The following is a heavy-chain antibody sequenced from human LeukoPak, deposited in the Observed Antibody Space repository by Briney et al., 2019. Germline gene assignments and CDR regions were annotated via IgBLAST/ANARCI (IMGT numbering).Heavy chain of an antibody. V-gene: IGHV4-39*07. CDR2: MYYSGTT. CDR1: GGSISSSSYY. J-gene: IGHJ5*02. CDR3: AKGAYSGINNWFDP. Sequence: SETLSLTCSVSGGSISSSSYYWAWIRQPPGKGLEWIGSMYYSGTTYYNPSLKSRVTISVDTSKNQFSLKLSSVTAADTAVYYCAKGAYSGINNWFDPWGQGTLVTVSS. D-gene: IGHD1-26*01.